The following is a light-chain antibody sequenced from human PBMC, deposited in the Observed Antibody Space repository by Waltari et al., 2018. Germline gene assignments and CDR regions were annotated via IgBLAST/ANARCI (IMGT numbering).Light chain of an antibody. Sequence: QSALTQPASVSGSPGQSITISCTGTSSDVGGYTYVPWYQQHPGKAPKLIIYDVSNRPSGVSNRFSGSKSGNTASLTISGLQAEDEADYYCSSYTSSSTDYVFGTGTKVTVL. CDR3: SSYTSSSTDYV. CDR2: DVS. CDR1: SSDVGGYTY. J-gene: IGLJ1*01. V-gene: IGLV2-14*03.